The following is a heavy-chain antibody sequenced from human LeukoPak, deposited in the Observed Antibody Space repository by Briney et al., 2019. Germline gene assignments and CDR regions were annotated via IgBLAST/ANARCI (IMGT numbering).Heavy chain of an antibody. CDR2: IIPIFGTA. CDR1: GGTFSSYA. V-gene: IGHV1-69*13. CDR3: ARGRYSPYGFDI. J-gene: IGHJ3*02. D-gene: IGHD6-13*01. Sequence: ASVKVSCKASGGTFSSYAISWVRQAPGQGLEWMGGIIPIFGTANYAQKFQGRVTITADESTSTAYMELSSLRSEDTAVYYCARGRYSPYGFDIWGQGTMVTVSS.